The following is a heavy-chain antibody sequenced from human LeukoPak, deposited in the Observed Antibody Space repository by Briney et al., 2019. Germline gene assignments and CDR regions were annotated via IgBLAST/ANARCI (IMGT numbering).Heavy chain of an antibody. CDR2: ISGSGGST. CDR3: AKDQRFALSNYDY. CDR1: GFTFSNYG. J-gene: IGHJ4*02. Sequence: PGRSLRLSCATSGFTFSNYGVHWVRQAPGKGLEWVSGISGSGGSTYYADSVKGRFTISRDNSNNTLYLQMTSLRAEDTAVYYCAKDQRFALSNYDYWGQGTLVTVSS. D-gene: IGHD2/OR15-2a*01. V-gene: IGHV3-23*01.